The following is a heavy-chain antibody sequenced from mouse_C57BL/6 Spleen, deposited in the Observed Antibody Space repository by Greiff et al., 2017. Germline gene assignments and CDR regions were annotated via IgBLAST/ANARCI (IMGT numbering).Heavy chain of an antibody. Sequence: VKLMESGGGLVKPGGSLKLSCAASGFTFRDYGMHLVRQAPEKGLEWVAYISSGSSTIYYADTVKGRFTISRDQAKNTLFLQMTSQRSEDTAMYYCANEGDYDYAMEYWGEGTSVSDSS. V-gene: IGHV5-17*01. J-gene: IGHJ4*01. CDR2: ISSGSSTI. D-gene: IGHD2-13*01. CDR3: ANEGDYDYAMEY. CDR1: GFTFRDYG.